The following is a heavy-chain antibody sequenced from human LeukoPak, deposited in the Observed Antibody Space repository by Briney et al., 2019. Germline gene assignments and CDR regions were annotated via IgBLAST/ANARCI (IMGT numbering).Heavy chain of an antibody. J-gene: IGHJ4*02. CDR1: GFTFSSSG. V-gene: IGHV3-23*01. D-gene: IGHD5-18*01. Sequence: GGSLRLSCAASGFTFSSSGMSWVHQAPGKGLDWVSSISASGGTTYYTDSVKGRFAISRDNSKNTLYLQMNSLRAEDTAVYYCARVSRYSSPGMDYFDYWGQGTLVTVSS. CDR2: ISASGGTT. CDR3: ARVSRYSSPGMDYFDY.